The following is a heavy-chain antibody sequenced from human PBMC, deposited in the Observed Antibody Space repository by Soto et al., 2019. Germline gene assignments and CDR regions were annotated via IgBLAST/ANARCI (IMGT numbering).Heavy chain of an antibody. CDR2: IYYSGST. J-gene: IGHJ5*02. Sequence: SETLSLTCTVSGGSISSGGYYWSWIRQHPGKGLEWIGYIYYSGSTYYNPSLKSRVNISVDTSKNQFSLKLSSVTAADTAVYYCARELLTTNWFDPWGQGTLVTVSS. CDR3: ARELLTTNWFDP. CDR1: GGSISSGGYY. D-gene: IGHD1-1*01. V-gene: IGHV4-31*03.